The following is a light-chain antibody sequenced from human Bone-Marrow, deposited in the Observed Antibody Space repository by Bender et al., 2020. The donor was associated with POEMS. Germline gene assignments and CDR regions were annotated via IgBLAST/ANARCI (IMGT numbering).Light chain of an antibody. Sequence: QSALTQAASVSGSPGQSITISCTGASSDFGTYDLVSWHQHHPGKAPKLMIYEVFKRPSGVSNRFSGSKSGNTASLTIPGLQAEDEADYYCCSYEDSKTIVLFGGGTRLTVL. CDR2: EVF. CDR3: CSYEDSKTIVL. CDR1: SSDFGTYDL. J-gene: IGLJ3*02. V-gene: IGLV2-23*02.